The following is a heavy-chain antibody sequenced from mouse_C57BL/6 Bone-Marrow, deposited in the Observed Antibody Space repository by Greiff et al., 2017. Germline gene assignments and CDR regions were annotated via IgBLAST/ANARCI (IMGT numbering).Heavy chain of an antibody. CDR1: GYTFTDYN. CDR2: INPNNGGT. CDR3: ARRAYYSNYVWFAY. D-gene: IGHD2-5*01. Sequence: SGPELVKPGASVKMSCKASGYTFTDYNMHWVKQSHGKSLEWIGYINPNNGGTSYNQKFKGKATLTVNKSSSTAYMELRSLTSEDSAVYYCARRAYYSNYVWFAYWGQGTLVTVSA. J-gene: IGHJ3*01. V-gene: IGHV1-22*01.